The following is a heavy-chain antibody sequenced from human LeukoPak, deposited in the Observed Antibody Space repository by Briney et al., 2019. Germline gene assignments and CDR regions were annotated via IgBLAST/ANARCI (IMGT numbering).Heavy chain of an antibody. D-gene: IGHD4-23*01. Sequence: GSLRLSCAASGFTFSSYSMNWVRQAPGKGLEWVSSISSSSNYIYYADSVKGRFTISRDNAKNSLYLQMNSLRAEDTAVYYCARDLPTVVTLRVAFDIWGQGTMVTVSS. J-gene: IGHJ3*02. CDR1: GFTFSSYS. V-gene: IGHV3-21*01. CDR2: ISSSSNYI. CDR3: ARDLPTVVTLRVAFDI.